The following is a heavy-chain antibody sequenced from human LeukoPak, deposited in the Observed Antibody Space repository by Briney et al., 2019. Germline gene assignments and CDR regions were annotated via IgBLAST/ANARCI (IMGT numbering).Heavy chain of an antibody. V-gene: IGHV1-18*01. D-gene: IGHD6-19*01. CDR2: ISAYNGNT. CDR1: GYTFTSYG. J-gene: IGHJ4*02. CDR3: ARDSAVAGTKLFDY. Sequence: ASVKVSCKASGYTFTSYGISWVRQAPGQGLDWMGWISAYNGNTNYAQKLQGRVTMTTDTSTSTAYMELRSLRSDDTAVYYCARDSAVAGTKLFDYWGQGTLVTVSS.